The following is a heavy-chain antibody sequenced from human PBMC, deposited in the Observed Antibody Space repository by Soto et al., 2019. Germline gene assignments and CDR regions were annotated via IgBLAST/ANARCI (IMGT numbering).Heavy chain of an antibody. Sequence: EVQLLESGGGLVQPGGSLRLSCAASGFTFSSYAMSWVRQAPGKGLEWVSSLSNSGGSTFYADSVKGRFTISRDNSKNTLYQQMNSLRAEDTAVYYCAKAMVRGVIITNFDYWGQGTLVTVSS. J-gene: IGHJ4*02. D-gene: IGHD3-10*01. V-gene: IGHV3-23*01. CDR1: GFTFSSYA. CDR2: LSNSGGST. CDR3: AKAMVRGVIITNFDY.